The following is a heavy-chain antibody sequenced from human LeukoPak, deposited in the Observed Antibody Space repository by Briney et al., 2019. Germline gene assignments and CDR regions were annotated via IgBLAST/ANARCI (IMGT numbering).Heavy chain of an antibody. D-gene: IGHD6-13*01. CDR2: ISSSGSTI. V-gene: IGHV3-48*03. J-gene: IGHJ4*02. CDR3: ARAPWIAAAGRGFFDY. CDR1: GSTFSSYE. Sequence: PSGRSLRLSCAASGSTFSSYETNWVRQAPRKWLEWVSYISSSGSTIYYADSVKGRFTISRDNAKHSLYLQMNSLRAEDAAVYYCARAPWIAAAGRGFFDYWGQGTLVTVSS.